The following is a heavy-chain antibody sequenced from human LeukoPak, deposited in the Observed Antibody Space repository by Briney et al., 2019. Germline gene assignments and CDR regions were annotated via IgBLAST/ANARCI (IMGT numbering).Heavy chain of an antibody. J-gene: IGHJ4*02. V-gene: IGHV1-3*01. Sequence: ASVKVSCKASGYTFTSYAIHWVRQAPGQRLEWMGWINAGNGNTKYSQNFQGRVTITRDTSASTAYMELSSLRSEDTAVFYCARGYSGSLYYFDYWGQGTLVTVSS. D-gene: IGHD1-26*01. CDR1: GYTFTSYA. CDR3: ARGYSGSLYYFDY. CDR2: INAGNGNT.